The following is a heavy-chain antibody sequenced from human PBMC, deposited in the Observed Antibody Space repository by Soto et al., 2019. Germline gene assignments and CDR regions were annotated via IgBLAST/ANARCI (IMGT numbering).Heavy chain of an antibody. Sequence: SETLSLTCTASGDSITGSYWSWIRQPPGKTLEWIGYIYHSGTTTYNPSLKSRVSISVDTSKNQFSLRLTPVIAADTAVYYCVGARYGGVGATYSESWGQGALVTVSS. V-gene: IGHV4-59*01. D-gene: IGHD1-26*01. CDR1: GDSITGSY. CDR2: IYHSGTT. J-gene: IGHJ4*02. CDR3: VGARYGGVGATYSES.